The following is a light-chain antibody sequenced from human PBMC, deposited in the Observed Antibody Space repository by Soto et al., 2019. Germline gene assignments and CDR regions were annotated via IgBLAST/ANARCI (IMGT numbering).Light chain of an antibody. V-gene: IGKV1-39*01. CDR2: TEP. J-gene: IGKJ1*01. CDR1: QSISWD. CDR3: QQSFSPRWT. Sequence: DNQMNQSPSSLSAPVGDRVTITCRASQSISWDLHWYQQKPGQAPQLLIYTEPSLQSGVPSRFSGSGSGTDFTLTITSLQPEDFATYYCQQSFSPRWTFGKGTKGEIK.